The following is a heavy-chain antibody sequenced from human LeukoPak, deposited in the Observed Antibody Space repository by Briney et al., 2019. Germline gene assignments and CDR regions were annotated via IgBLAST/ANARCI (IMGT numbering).Heavy chain of an antibody. CDR3: ATMVQGVHTYFGS. J-gene: IGHJ4*02. CDR1: GGPISSGNYY. CDR2: IHHSGTS. D-gene: IGHD3-10*01. Sequence: SQTLSLTCTVSGGPISSGNYYWSWVRQDPRKGLEWIGYIHHSGTSYYNPSLKSRLSMSVDTSKNQFSLRLSSVTAADTAVYYCATMVQGVHTYFGSWGQGNLVAVSS. V-gene: IGHV4-31*03.